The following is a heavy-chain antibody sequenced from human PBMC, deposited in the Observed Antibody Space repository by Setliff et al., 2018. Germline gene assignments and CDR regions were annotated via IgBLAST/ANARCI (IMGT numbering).Heavy chain of an antibody. CDR3: AKCTSWDSHYPYFDY. J-gene: IGHJ4*02. V-gene: IGHV3-21*04. Sequence: PGGSLRLSCATSGFTFTNYNMNWVHQAPGKGLEWVSSISYTSTYIYYADSVKGRFTTSRDNARNSLYLQMNSRRAEDTAIYFCAKCTSWDSHYPYFDYWGQGALVTAPQ. CDR1: GFTFTNYN. CDR2: ISYTSTYI. D-gene: IGHD4-4*01.